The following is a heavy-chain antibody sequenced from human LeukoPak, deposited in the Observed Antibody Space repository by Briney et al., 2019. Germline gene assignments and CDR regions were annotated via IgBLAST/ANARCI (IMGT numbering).Heavy chain of an antibody. D-gene: IGHD1-26*01. CDR1: GGSFSGHY. J-gene: IGHJ4*02. V-gene: IGHV4-34*01. Sequence: SETLSLTCAAYGGSFSGHYWSWIRRPPGKGLEWIGEMNHHGNTNYNPSLKSRVTISVDTSKNQFSLRLSAVTAADTAVYYCARRPLVGGIDSWGQGALATVSS. CDR3: ARRPLVGGIDS. CDR2: MNHHGNT.